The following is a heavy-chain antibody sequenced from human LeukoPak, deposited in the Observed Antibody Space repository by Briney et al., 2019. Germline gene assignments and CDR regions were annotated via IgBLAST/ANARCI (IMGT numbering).Heavy chain of an antibody. J-gene: IGHJ4*02. D-gene: IGHD5-18*01. CDR2: IYHSGST. CDR3: ARFELLASGYSYGGGVDY. CDR1: GGSVSSGSYY. Sequence: SETLSLTCTVSGGSVSSGSYYWRWIRQPPGKGLEWIGSIYHSGSTYCNPSLKSRVTISVDTSKNQFSLKLSSVTAADTAVYYCARFELLASGYSYGGGVDYWGQGTLVTVSS. V-gene: IGHV4-39*07.